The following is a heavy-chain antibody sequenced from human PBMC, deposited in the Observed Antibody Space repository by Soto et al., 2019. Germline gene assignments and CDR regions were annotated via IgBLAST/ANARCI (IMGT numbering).Heavy chain of an antibody. J-gene: IGHJ3*02. Sequence: GGSLRLSCAASEFTFNNYAMSWVRQTPGKGLEWVSGISGSGGRTYYADSVKGRFTISRDNSNNTLSLQMHILRVEDTAVYFCAKGGYYSLFDIWGQGTMVTVSS. CDR2: ISGSGGRT. CDR3: AKGGYYSLFDI. CDR1: EFTFNNYA. D-gene: IGHD3-16*01. V-gene: IGHV3-23*01.